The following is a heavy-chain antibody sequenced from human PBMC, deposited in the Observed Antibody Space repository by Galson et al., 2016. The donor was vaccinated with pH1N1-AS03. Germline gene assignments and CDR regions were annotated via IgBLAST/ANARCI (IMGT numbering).Heavy chain of an antibody. J-gene: IGHJ3*02. CDR2: IRSKTYGGTT. V-gene: IGHV3-49*03. Sequence: SLRLSCAASGFTFGDYPLTWFRQAPGKGLEWVGFIRSKTYGGTTEYAPSVKGRFTITRDDSKSIAYLQMNSLKTEDTAVDYCARARTSPGSLAGVGFDIWGQGTMVTVSS. CDR1: GFTFGDYP. CDR3: ARARTSPGSLAGVGFDI.